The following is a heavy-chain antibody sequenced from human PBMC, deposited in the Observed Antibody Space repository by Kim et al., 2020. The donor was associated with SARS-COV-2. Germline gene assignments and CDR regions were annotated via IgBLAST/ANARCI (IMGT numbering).Heavy chain of an antibody. J-gene: IGHJ4*02. V-gene: IGHV4-39*01. CDR1: GASISSSGYY. CDR2: VYYSGST. D-gene: IGHD5-18*01. CDR3: ASHFRGTSIRFLELCQFDY. Sequence: SETLSLTCTVSGASISSSGYYWGWIRQPPGKGLEWIGSVYYSGSTYYNPSLKSRVTISVDTSKNQFSLKLSSVTAADTAVYYCASHFRGTSIRFLELCQFDYWGQGTLVTVSS.